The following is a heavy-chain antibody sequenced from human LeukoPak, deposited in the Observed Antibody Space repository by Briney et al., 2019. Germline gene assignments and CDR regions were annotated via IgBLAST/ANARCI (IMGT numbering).Heavy chain of an antibody. CDR2: INPSGGST. D-gene: IGHD6-19*01. CDR1: GYTFTSYY. V-gene: IGHV1-46*03. CDR3: ARSYSAVAFDY. Sequence: ASVKVSCKASGYTFTSYYMHWVRQAPGQGLEWMGIINPSGGSTSYAQKFQGRVTTTRDTSTSTVYMELSSLRSEDTAVYYCARSYSAVAFDYWGQGTLVTVSS. J-gene: IGHJ4*02.